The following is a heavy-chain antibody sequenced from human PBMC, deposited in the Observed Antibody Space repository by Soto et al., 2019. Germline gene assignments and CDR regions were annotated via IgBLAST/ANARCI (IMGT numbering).Heavy chain of an antibody. J-gene: IGHJ4*02. D-gene: IGHD3-3*01. V-gene: IGHV3-23*01. CDR1: RSTLSSYA. CDR2: ISGGDGSRT. CDR3: ANVRG. Sequence: GGSLRLSCAASRSTLSSYALNWVRQAPGKGLEWVSAISGGDGSRTYYADSVKGRFAISRDNAESTVFLQMNSLRAEDSAVYYCANVRGWGQGTLVTVSS.